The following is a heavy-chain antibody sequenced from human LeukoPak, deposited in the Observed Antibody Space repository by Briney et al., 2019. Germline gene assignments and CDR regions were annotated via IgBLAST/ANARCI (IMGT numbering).Heavy chain of an antibody. D-gene: IGHD6-19*01. Sequence: GGSLRLSCAASGFTFSSYEMNWVRQAPGKGLEWVSYISSSGSTIYCADSVEGRFTISRDNAKNSLYLQMNSLRAEDTAVYYCARVSPYSSGLFDYWGQGTLVTVSS. J-gene: IGHJ4*02. CDR1: GFTFSSYE. CDR2: ISSSGSTI. V-gene: IGHV3-48*03. CDR3: ARVSPYSSGLFDY.